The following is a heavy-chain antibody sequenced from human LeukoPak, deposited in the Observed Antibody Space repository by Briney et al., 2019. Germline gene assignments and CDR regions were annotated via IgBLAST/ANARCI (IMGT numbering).Heavy chain of an antibody. V-gene: IGHV3-7*03. CDR1: GFTFSSYW. CDR2: INQNGSEK. Sequence: PGGSLRLSCAASGFTFSSYWRSWVRQAPGKGLEWVANINQNGSEKYYVDSGKGRFTISRDNAKTSPYPQMNSLSAEDTAGYYCARRQWLAEWGQGTLVTVSS. J-gene: IGHJ4*02. D-gene: IGHD6-19*01. CDR3: ARRQWLAE.